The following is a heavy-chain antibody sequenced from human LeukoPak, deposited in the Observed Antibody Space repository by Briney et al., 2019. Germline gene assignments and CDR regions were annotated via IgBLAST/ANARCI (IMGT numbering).Heavy chain of an antibody. CDR2: IIPMVGIA. D-gene: IGHD3-9*01. CDR1: GGTFSSYA. J-gene: IGHJ6*02. V-gene: IGHV1-69*04. CDR3: ARGHGSSNYDILTGSDDYYGMDV. Sequence: SVKVSCKASGGTFSSYAISWVRQAPGQGLEWMGRIIPMVGIANYAQKIQGRVTITADKSTSTAYMELSSLRSEDTAVYYCARGHGSSNYDILTGSDDYYGMDVWGQGTTVTVSS.